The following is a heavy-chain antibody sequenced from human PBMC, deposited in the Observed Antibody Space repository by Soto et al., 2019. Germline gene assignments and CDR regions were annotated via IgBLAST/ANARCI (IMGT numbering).Heavy chain of an antibody. CDR3: ARVGVTTVTYFDY. V-gene: IGHV3-53*01. D-gene: IGHD4-17*01. CDR1: GFTVSSNY. J-gene: IGHJ4*02. CDR2: IYSGGST. Sequence: GGSLRLSCAASGFTVSSNYMSWVRQAPGKGLEWVSVIYSGGSTYYADSVKGRFTISRDNSKNTLYLQMNSLRAEDTAVYYCARVGVTTVTYFDYWGQGTLVTVSS.